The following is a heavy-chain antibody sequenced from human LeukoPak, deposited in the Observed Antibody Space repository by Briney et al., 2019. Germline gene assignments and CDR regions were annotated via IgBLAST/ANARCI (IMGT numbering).Heavy chain of an antibody. CDR2: IWYDGSNK. D-gene: IGHD6-13*01. J-gene: IGHJ4*02. Sequence: GGSLRLSCAASGFTFSSYGMHWVRQAPGKGLEWVAVIWYDGSNKYYADSVKGRFTISRDNSKNTLYLQMNSLRAEDTAVYYCARDSSGISSWYYFDYWGQGTLVTVSS. V-gene: IGHV3-33*01. CDR3: ARDSSGISSWYYFDY. CDR1: GFTFSSYG.